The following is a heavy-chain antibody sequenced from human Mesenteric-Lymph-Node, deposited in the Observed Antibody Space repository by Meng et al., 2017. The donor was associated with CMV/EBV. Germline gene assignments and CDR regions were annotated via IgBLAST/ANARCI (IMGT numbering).Heavy chain of an antibody. Sequence: GGSLRLSCAASGFTFSSYAMHWVRQAPGKGLEWVAVISYDGSNKYYADSVKGRFTISRDNSKNTLYLQMNSLRAEDTAVYYCARGVAVGELSPWGQGTLVTVSS. D-gene: IGHD3-16*01. V-gene: IGHV3-30-3*01. CDR1: GFTFSSYA. CDR2: ISYDGSNK. J-gene: IGHJ5*02. CDR3: ARGVAVGELSP.